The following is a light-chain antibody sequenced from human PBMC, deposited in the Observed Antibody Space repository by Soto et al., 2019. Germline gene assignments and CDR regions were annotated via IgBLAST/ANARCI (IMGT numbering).Light chain of an antibody. Sequence: XXXXXWXSXLSASVGDRVTLTCRASQNINSYLNWYKQKPGKAPELLIYAASSLQSGVTSRFTGSGSGTDFTLTISSLQPEDFATYYCQQSFTTPRTFGRGTKVDIK. J-gene: IGKJ1*01. V-gene: IGKV1-39*01. CDR2: AAS. CDR1: QNINSY. CDR3: QQSFTTPRT.